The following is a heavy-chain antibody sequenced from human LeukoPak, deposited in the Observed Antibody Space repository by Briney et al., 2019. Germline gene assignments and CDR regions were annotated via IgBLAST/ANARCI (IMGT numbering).Heavy chain of an antibody. V-gene: IGHV1-69*06. D-gene: IGHD2-15*01. CDR3: ARGFSGPATPYFDY. CDR2: IIPIFDTP. CDR1: GYTFTSYY. Sequence: GASVKVSCKASGYTFTSYYMHWVRQAPGQGLEWMGGIIPIFDTPNYAQKFQGRVTITADKSTSTAYMELSSLRSEDTAVYFCARGFSGPATPYFDYWGQGTLVTVSS. J-gene: IGHJ4*02.